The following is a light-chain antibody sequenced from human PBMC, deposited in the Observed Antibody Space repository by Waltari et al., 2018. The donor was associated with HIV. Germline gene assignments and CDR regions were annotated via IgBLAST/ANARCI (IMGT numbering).Light chain of an antibody. CDR1: SSDVGIYNL. J-gene: IGLJ2*01. CDR3: CSYAGSFVV. V-gene: IGLV2-23*02. CDR2: EVS. Sequence: QSALTQPASVSGSPGQSITISCTGTSSDVGIYNLVSWYQQYPSKAPKLMIYEVSKRPSVVSYRFSGSKSGNTASLTIYGLQTEDEADYYCCSYAGSFVVFGGGTKLTVL.